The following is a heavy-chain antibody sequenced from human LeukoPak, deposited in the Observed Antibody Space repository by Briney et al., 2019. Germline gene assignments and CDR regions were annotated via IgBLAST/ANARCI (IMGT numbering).Heavy chain of an antibody. D-gene: IGHD3-22*01. Sequence: SETLSLTCAVSGYSISSGYYWGWIRQPPGKGLEWIGSIYHSGSTYYNPSPKSRVTISVDTSKNQFSLKLSSVTAADTAVYYCASVRRFYYDSSGPVEYFDYWGQGTLVTVSS. V-gene: IGHV4-38-2*01. CDR3: ASVRRFYYDSSGPVEYFDY. CDR2: IYHSGST. J-gene: IGHJ4*02. CDR1: GYSISSGYY.